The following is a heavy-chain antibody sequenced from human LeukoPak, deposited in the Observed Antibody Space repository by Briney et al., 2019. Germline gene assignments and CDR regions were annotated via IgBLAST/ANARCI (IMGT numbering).Heavy chain of an antibody. CDR1: GGSVSSSTYY. CDR2: VYYTGST. V-gene: IGHV4-39*01. Sequence: SETLSLTCTVSGGSVSSSTYYWGWIRQPPGKGLEWIGSVYYTGSTYYSPSLKSRVTISADTSKNQFSLRLNSVTAADTAVYYCAPYCGGGSCTEYVQHWGQGTLVTVYS. J-gene: IGHJ1*01. CDR3: APYCGGGSCTEYVQH. D-gene: IGHD2-15*01.